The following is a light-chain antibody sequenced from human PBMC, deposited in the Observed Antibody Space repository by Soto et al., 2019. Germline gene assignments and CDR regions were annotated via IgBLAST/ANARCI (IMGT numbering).Light chain of an antibody. CDR3: SSYAGSLYV. J-gene: IGLJ1*01. CDR2: EVT. V-gene: IGLV2-8*01. CDR1: STDVGGYNY. Sequence: QSALTQPPSASGSPGESVTISCTGTSTDVGGYNYVSWYQQHPGKAPKLIIYEVTKRPSGVPDRFSGSKSGNTASLTVSGIQAEDEADYYCSSYAGSLYVFGTGTKLTVL.